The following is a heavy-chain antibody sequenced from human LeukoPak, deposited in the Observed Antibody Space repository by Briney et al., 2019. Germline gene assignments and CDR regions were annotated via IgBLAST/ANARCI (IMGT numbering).Heavy chain of an antibody. Sequence: GRSLRLSCAASGFTFSSYAMHWVRQAPGKGLEWVAVISYDGSNKYYADSVEGRFTISRDNSKNTLYLQMNSLRAEDTAVYYCARGLAPEDWFDPWSQGTLVTVSS. CDR3: ARGLAPEDWFDP. CDR1: GFTFSSYA. V-gene: IGHV3-30-3*01. J-gene: IGHJ5*02. CDR2: ISYDGSNK.